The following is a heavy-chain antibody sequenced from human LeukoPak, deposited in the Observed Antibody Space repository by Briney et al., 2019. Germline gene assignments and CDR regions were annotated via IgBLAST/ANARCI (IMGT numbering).Heavy chain of an antibody. D-gene: IGHD3-10*01. J-gene: IGHJ6*02. Sequence: ASVKVSCKASGYTFTGYYIHWVRQAPGQGLKWMGRISPNSGGTNYAQKFQGRVTMIRDTSISTAYMELSGLRSDDTAVYYCSRDQKTTRFGSYYGMDIWGQGTTVTVSS. CDR2: ISPNSGGT. V-gene: IGHV1-2*06. CDR3: SRDQKTTRFGSYYGMDI. CDR1: GYTFTGYY.